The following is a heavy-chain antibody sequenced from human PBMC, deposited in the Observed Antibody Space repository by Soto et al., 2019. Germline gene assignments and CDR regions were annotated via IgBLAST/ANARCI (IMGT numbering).Heavy chain of an antibody. J-gene: IGHJ3*02. V-gene: IGHV1-69*12. D-gene: IGHD1-26*01. CDR2: IIPIFGTA. CDR3: ARGVGATEGDAFDI. CDR1: GGTFSSYA. Sequence: QVQLVQSEAEVKKPGSSVKVSCKASGGTFSSYAISWVRQAPGQGLEWMGGIIPIFGTANYAQKFQGRVTITADESTSTAYMELSCLRSEDTAVYYCARGVGATEGDAFDIWGQGTMVTVSS.